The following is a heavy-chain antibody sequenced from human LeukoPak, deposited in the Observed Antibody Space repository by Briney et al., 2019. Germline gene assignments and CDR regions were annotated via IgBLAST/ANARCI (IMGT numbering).Heavy chain of an antibody. Sequence: SETLSLTCSVSGGPISGYHWSWIRQPPGKGLEWIGYIYYSGTTGSINYNPSLKSRLTISVDTSKNQFSLDLSSVTAADTAVYYCARWNSGGDYWGQRTLVTVSS. D-gene: IGHD1/OR15-1a*01. J-gene: IGHJ4*02. CDR1: GGPISGYH. CDR2: IYYSGTTGSI. CDR3: ARWNSGGDY. V-gene: IGHV4-59*01.